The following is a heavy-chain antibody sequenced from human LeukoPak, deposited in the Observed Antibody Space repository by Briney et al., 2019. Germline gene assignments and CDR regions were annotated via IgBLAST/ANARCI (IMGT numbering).Heavy chain of an antibody. D-gene: IGHD3-10*01. J-gene: IGHJ4*02. CDR2: INIRSSTI. Sequence: GGSLRLSCAASGFTFSSYGMHWVRQAPGKGLEWVSYINIRSSTIYYADSVKGRFTISTDNAKNSLYLQMNSLRGEDTAVYYCARFPGYASGGHFLDYWGQGTLVTVSS. CDR1: GFTFSSYG. CDR3: ARFPGYASGGHFLDY. V-gene: IGHV3-48*04.